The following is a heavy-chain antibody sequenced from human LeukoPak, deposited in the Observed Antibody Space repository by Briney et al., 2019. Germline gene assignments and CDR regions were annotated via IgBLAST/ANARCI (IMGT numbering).Heavy chain of an antibody. J-gene: IGHJ4*02. Sequence: VQPGGSLILSCAASGFTFSSYNMNWVRQTPGKGLEWVSYISSSSSPIYYADSVKGRFTISRDNAKNSLYLQMNSLRDEDTAVYYCARDISSDYNYWGQGTLVTVSS. CDR3: ARDISSDYNY. V-gene: IGHV3-48*02. CDR1: GFTFSSYN. D-gene: IGHD3-3*02. CDR2: ISSSSSPI.